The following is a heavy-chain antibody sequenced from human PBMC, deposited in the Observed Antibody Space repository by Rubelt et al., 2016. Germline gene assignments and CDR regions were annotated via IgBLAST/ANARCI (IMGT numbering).Heavy chain of an antibody. CDR2: IYYSGST. CDR1: GGSISSSSYY. D-gene: IGHD6-19*01. V-gene: IGHV4-39*01. CDR3: ARGSSSDCQGFAL. Sequence: QLQLQESGPGLVKPSETLSLTCTVSGGSISSSSYYWGWIRQPPGKGLEWIGSIYYSGSTYYNPSLKSRVTISVDTSKNQFSLKLSSVTAADTAVYYCARGSSSDCQGFALWGRGTLVTVSS. J-gene: IGHJ2*01.